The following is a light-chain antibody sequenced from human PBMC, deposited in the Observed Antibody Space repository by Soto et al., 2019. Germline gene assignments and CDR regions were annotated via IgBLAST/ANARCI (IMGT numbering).Light chain of an antibody. V-gene: IGKV3-15*01. Sequence: EIVMTQSPATLSVSPGERATLSCRASQSVSANLAWYQQKPGQAPRLLIYGAYARATGTPARFSGSGSGTEFTLTISSLQSEDFAVYYCQQYNNWPPLTFGGGTKVDIK. J-gene: IGKJ4*01. CDR1: QSVSAN. CDR3: QQYNNWPPLT. CDR2: GAY.